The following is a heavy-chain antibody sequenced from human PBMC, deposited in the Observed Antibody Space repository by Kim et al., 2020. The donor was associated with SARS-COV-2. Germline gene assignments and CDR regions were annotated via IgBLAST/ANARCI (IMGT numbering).Heavy chain of an antibody. CDR2: ISSSSSTI. CDR1: GFTFSSYS. J-gene: IGHJ4*02. V-gene: IGHV3-48*02. Sequence: GGYLRLSCAASGFTFSSYSMNWVRQAPGKGLEWVSYISSSSSTIYYADSVKGRFTISRDNAKNSLYLQMNSLRDEDTAVYYCARGRETIAAALFDYWGQGTLVTVSS. CDR3: ARGRETIAAALFDY. D-gene: IGHD6-13*01.